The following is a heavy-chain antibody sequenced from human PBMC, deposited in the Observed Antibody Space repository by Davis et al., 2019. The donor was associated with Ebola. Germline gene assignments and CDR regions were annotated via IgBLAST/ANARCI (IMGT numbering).Heavy chain of an antibody. CDR2: IYSSGGT. Sequence: LRLSCSVSGGAVSSGGYFWAWIRQPPGKGLEWIGYIYSSGGTSLSPSLVSRVTILRDTSKNQFSLNLRFLTAADTAVYYCARVGDFQGAYWGQGALVTVSS. CDR3: ARVGDFQGAY. V-gene: IGHV4-61*08. D-gene: IGHD3-10*01. CDR1: GGAVSSGGYF. J-gene: IGHJ4*02.